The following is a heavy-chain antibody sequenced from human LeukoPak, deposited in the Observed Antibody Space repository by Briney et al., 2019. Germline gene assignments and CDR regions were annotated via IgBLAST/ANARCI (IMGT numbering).Heavy chain of an antibody. CDR3: ARSPIGSGWNDY. CDR2: IYYSGST. V-gene: IGHV4-59*01. J-gene: IGHJ4*02. Sequence: KPSETLSLTCTVSGGSISSYYWSWIRQPPGKGLEWIGYIYYSGSTNYNPSLKSRVTISVDTSRNQFSLKLSSVTAADTAVYYCARSPIGSGWNDYWGQGTLVTVSS. D-gene: IGHD6-19*01. CDR1: GGSISSYY.